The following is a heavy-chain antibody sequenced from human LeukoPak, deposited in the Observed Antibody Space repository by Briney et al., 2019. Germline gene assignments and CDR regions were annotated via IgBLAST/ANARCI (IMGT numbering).Heavy chain of an antibody. V-gene: IGHV4-61*02. Sequence: SETLSLTCTVSGGSISSGSYYWSWIRQPAGKGLEWIGRIYTSGSTNYNPSLKSRVTISVDTSKNQFSLKLSSVTAADTAVYYCARDLGNRGYDSSGHVGAFDIWGQGTMVTVSS. J-gene: IGHJ3*02. CDR2: IYTSGST. CDR1: GGSISSGSYY. CDR3: ARDLGNRGYDSSGHVGAFDI. D-gene: IGHD3-22*01.